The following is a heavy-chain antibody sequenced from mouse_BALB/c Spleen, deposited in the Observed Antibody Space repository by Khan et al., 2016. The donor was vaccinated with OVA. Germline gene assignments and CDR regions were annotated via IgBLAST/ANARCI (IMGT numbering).Heavy chain of an antibody. CDR2: IDPANGNS. CDR3: AREGYDPYVMDY. J-gene: IGHJ4*01. D-gene: IGHD2-3*01. Sequence: VQLQQPGADLVRPGASVKLSCTASGFNIKDTYMHWVKQRPEQGLEWIGRIDPANGNSKYGPRFQAKATITADTSSNTAHLHLSSLTSEDTAVYYCAREGYDPYVMDYWGQGTSVTVSS. CDR1: GFNIKDTY. V-gene: IGHV14-3*02.